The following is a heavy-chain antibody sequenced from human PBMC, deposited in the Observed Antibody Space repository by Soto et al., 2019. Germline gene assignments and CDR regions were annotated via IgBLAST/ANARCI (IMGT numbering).Heavy chain of an antibody. CDR2: ISGSVGST. V-gene: IGHV3-23*01. D-gene: IGHD6-13*01. CDR1: GFTFSNYA. J-gene: IGHJ4*02. CDR3: AKAGGAAGTVDYFDY. Sequence: PGGSLRLSCAASGFTFSNYAINWVRQSPGKGLEWVSVISGSVGSTYYADSVKGRFTITRDNSKNKLYLQMNSLRAEDTAVYYCAKAGGAAGTVDYFDYWGQGTLVTVSS.